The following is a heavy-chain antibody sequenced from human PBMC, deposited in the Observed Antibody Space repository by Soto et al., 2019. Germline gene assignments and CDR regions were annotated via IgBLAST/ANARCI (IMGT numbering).Heavy chain of an antibody. CDR2: ISHSGST. CDR3: ARVPAY. V-gene: IGHV4-30-2*01. Sequence: QLQLQESGSGLVKPSQTLSLTCAVSGGSISSGGYSWSWIRQPPGKGLEWIGYISHSGSTYYNPSLQTRYTSAGARYNNQFSLKPSSVTAADTAMYCCARVPAYWGQATLGTASS. J-gene: IGHJ4*02. CDR1: GGSISSGGYS.